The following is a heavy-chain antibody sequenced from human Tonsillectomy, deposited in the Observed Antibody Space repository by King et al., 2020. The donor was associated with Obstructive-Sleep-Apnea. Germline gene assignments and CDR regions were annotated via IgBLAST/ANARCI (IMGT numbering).Heavy chain of an antibody. J-gene: IGHJ6*02. Sequence: QLQESGPGLVKPSETLSLTCTVSGGSISSYYWSWIRQPPGKGLGWIGYIYYSGSTNYNPSLKSRVTISVDTSKNQISLKLSSVTAADTAVYYCARGLYRGVRGIYYYGLDVWGQGTTVTVSS. CDR3: ARGLYRGVRGIYYYGLDV. CDR2: IYYSGST. V-gene: IGHV4-59*01. CDR1: GGSISSYY. D-gene: IGHD3-10*01.